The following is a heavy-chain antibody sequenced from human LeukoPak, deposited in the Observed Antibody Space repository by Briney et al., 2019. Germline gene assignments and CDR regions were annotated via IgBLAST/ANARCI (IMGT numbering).Heavy chain of an antibody. J-gene: IGHJ4*02. CDR1: GFTFSSYA. D-gene: IGHD4-23*01. CDR3: AKHDYGGNARVYDY. Sequence: GGSLRLSCAASGFTFSSYAMSWVRQAPGKGLEWVSAISGSGGSTYYADSVKGRFTISRDNSKNMLYLQMNSLRAEDTAVYYCAKHDYGGNARVYDYWGQGTLVTVSS. V-gene: IGHV3-23*01. CDR2: ISGSGGST.